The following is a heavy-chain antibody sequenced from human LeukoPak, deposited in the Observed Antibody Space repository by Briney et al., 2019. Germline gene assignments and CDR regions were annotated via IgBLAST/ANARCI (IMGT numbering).Heavy chain of an antibody. Sequence: ASVKVSCKASGHTFTGYCMHWVRQAPGQGLEWMGWINPNSGGTNYAQKFQGRVTMTRDTSISTAYMELSRLRSDDTAVYYCARVAYRFGSKQISRLMAQVIYYWGQGTLVTVSS. CDR2: INPNSGGT. CDR3: ARVAYRFGSKQISRLMAQVIYY. J-gene: IGHJ4*02. CDR1: GHTFTGYC. D-gene: IGHD3-16*02. V-gene: IGHV1-2*02.